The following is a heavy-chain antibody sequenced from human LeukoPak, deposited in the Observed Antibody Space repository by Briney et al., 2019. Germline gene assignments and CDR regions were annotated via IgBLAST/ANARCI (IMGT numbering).Heavy chain of an antibody. CDR3: ARVFCGGAKMRYKRFPDFDP. CDR2: INPNTGGT. CDR1: GYTFTTFY. J-gene: IGHJ5*01. Sequence: WASVKVSCKASGYTFTTFYMHWLRQVPGQGPEWMGWINPNTGGTSYAQRFQGRITVSADTSSNTAYMELTGLTSDDTAVYYCARVFCGGAKMRYKRFPDFDPWGQGTLVTVSS. V-gene: IGHV1-2*02. D-gene: IGHD2-21*01.